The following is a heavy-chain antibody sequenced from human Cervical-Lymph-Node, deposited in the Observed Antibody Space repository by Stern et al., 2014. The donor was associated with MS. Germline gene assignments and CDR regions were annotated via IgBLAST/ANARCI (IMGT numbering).Heavy chain of an antibody. D-gene: IGHD2-15*01. CDR2: VWQDGSNK. J-gene: IGHJ4*02. V-gene: IGHV3-33*01. CDR3: TRDPRGYCSGGSCYQGFFDS. CDR1: GFIFRNSG. Sequence: MQLVESGGGVVQPGRSLRLSCAASGFIFRNSGMHWVRQAPGKGLEWVAVVWQDGSNKYYADSVKGRFPISRDNSNNMVDLQMNSLRVEDMGIYYCTRDPRGYCSGGSCYQGFFDSWGRGTLVTVSS.